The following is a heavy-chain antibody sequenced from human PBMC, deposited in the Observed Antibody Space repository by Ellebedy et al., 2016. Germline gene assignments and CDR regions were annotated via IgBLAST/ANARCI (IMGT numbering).Heavy chain of an antibody. D-gene: IGHD2-15*01. V-gene: IGHV3-15*05. Sequence: GESLKISXAAPGFIFTNAWMIWVRQVPGRGLEWAGRIKSRADGGTPDYAAPVKGRFTISTDDSENTVYLQMNSLRIEDAAVYYCTTGYCSGGRCHGDDAFDVWGHGTMVTVSS. CDR1: GFIFTNAW. CDR2: IKSRADGGTP. CDR3: TTGYCSGGRCHGDDAFDV. J-gene: IGHJ3*01.